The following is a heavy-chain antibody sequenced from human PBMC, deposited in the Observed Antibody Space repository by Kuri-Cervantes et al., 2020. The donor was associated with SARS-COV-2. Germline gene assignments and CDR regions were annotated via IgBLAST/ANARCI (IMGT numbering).Heavy chain of an antibody. CDR1: GGSISSYY. V-gene: IGHV4-4*07. J-gene: IGHJ6*02. D-gene: IGHD3-3*01. CDR2: IYTSGST. CDR3: ARERKVYYDFWSGYESEPYYYYGMDV. Sequence: SETLSLTCTVSGGSISSYYWSWIRQPAGKGLEWIGRIYTSGSTNYNPSLKSRVTMSVDTSKNQFSLKLSSVTAADTAVYYCARERKVYYDFWSGYESEPYYYYGMDVWGQGTTVTVSS.